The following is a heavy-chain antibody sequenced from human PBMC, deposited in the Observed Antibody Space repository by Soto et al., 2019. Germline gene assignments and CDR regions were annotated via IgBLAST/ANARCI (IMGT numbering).Heavy chain of an antibody. D-gene: IGHD2-2*01. Sequence: QLQLQESGPGLVKPSETLSLTCTVSGGSISSSSYYWGWIRQPPGKGLEWIGSIYYSGSTYYNPSLKSRVTISVDTSKNQFSLKLSSVTAADTAVYYCARHIGRSCISTSCYPTHWFDPWGQGTLVTVSS. J-gene: IGHJ5*02. CDR2: IYYSGST. V-gene: IGHV4-39*01. CDR3: ARHIGRSCISTSCYPTHWFDP. CDR1: GGSISSSSYY.